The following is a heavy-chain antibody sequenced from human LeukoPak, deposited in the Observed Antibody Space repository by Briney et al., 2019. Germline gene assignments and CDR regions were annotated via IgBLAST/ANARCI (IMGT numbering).Heavy chain of an antibody. V-gene: IGHV4-34*01. CDR1: GGSFSGYY. Sequence: SETLSLTRAVYGGSFSGYYWCWIRQPPGKRLEWIGEINHGGSTNYNPSLKSRVTISVDTSKNQFSLKLSSVTAADTAVYYCARRKRSGCSSTSCLLNWFDPWGQGTLVTVSS. CDR2: INHGGST. D-gene: IGHD2-2*01. J-gene: IGHJ5*02. CDR3: ARRKRSGCSSTSCLLNWFDP.